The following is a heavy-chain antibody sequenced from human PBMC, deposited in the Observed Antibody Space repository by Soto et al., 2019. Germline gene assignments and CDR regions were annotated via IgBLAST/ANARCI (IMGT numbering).Heavy chain of an antibody. CDR1: SFTFTSYD. Sequence: QVQLVESGGGVVQPGRSLRLSCAASSFTFTSYDLNWVRPAPGKGQGWVAVLSSDGTKNYYADSAKGRFTISRDNSKNTPYLQMNSLRPEDTAVYHCAKDPYGDLFFWGQGTLLTVSS. CDR2: LSSDGTKN. J-gene: IGHJ4*02. CDR3: AKDPYGDLFF. V-gene: IGHV3-30*18. D-gene: IGHD4-17*01.